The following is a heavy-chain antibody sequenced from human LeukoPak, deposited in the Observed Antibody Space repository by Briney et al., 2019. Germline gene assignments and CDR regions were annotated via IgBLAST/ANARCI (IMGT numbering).Heavy chain of an antibody. J-gene: IGHJ4*02. D-gene: IGHD3-9*01. CDR2: IKQDGSEK. Sequence: GGSLRLSCAASGFTFSSHWMSWVRQAPGQGLERVANIKQDGSEKYYVDSVKGRFTISRDNAKNSLYLQMNSLRAEDTAVYYCARAQVGDYDILTGYLTPKYYFDYWGQGTLVTVSS. V-gene: IGHV3-7*01. CDR3: ARAQVGDYDILTGYLTPKYYFDY. CDR1: GFTFSSHW.